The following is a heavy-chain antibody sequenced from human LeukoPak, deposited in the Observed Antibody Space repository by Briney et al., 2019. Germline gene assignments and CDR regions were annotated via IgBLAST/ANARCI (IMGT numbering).Heavy chain of an antibody. V-gene: IGHV1-24*01. J-gene: IGHJ4*02. CDR1: GYTLTELS. D-gene: IGHD3-9*01. Sequence: ASVKVSCKVSGYTLTELSMHWVRQAPGKGIEWMGVFDPEDGETIYAQKFQGRVTMTEDTSTDTAYMELSSLRSEDTAVYYCATDPSGVPLTGYPYWGQGTLVTVSS. CDR3: ATDPSGVPLTGYPY. CDR2: FDPEDGET.